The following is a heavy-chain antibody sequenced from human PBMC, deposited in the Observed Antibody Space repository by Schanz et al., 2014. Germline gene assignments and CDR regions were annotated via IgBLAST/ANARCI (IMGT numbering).Heavy chain of an antibody. J-gene: IGHJ6*02. D-gene: IGHD6-19*01. V-gene: IGHV1-69*02. Sequence: QVQLVQSEAEVKKPGASVKVSCKASGYTFISYGIKWVRQVPGQGLEWLGRIMPLRGIGNNAWKFQDRLTITADKSMNITYMELSSLGTEDTAVYYCTRLRRADPNGFDVWGQGTTVTVS. CDR3: TRLRRADPNGFDV. CDR2: IMPLRGIG. CDR1: GYTFISYG.